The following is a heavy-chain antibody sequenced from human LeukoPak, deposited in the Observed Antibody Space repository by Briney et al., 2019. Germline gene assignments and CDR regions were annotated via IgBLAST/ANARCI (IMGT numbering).Heavy chain of an antibody. Sequence: SETLSLTCTVSGGSIRSYYWSWIRQPPGKGLEWIGYIYYSGSTNYNPSLKSRVTISVDTSKNQFSLKLSSVTAADTAVYYCAGISRDTAHAFDIWSQGTMVTVSS. CDR1: GGSIRSYY. D-gene: IGHD5-18*01. J-gene: IGHJ3*02. CDR3: AGISRDTAHAFDI. CDR2: IYYSGST. V-gene: IGHV4-59*12.